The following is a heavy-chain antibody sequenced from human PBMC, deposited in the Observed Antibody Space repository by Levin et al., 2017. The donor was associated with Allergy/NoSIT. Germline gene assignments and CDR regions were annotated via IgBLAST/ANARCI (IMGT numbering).Heavy chain of an antibody. CDR2: IYPGDSDT. J-gene: IGHJ6*02. D-gene: IGHD1-26*01. CDR1: GYSFTSYW. Sequence: AGGSLRLSCKGSGYSFTSYWIGWVRQMPGKGLEWMGIIYPGDSDTRYSPSFQGQVTISADKSISTAYLQWSSLKASDTAMYYCARVPTMEWELPADYGMDVWGQGTTVTVSS. V-gene: IGHV5-51*01. CDR3: ARVPTMEWELPADYGMDV.